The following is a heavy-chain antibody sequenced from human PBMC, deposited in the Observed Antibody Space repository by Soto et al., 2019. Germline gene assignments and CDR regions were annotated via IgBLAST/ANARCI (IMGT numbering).Heavy chain of an antibody. CDR2: IYHSGST. D-gene: IGHD1-26*01. V-gene: IGHV4-30-2*01. Sequence: TLSLTCAASGCSISSGGYSWSWIRQPPGKGLEWIGYIYHSGSTYYNPSLKSRVTISVDRSKNQFSLKLSSVTAADTAVYYCARDSGSGPFDPWGQGTLVTVSS. CDR3: ARDSGSGPFDP. J-gene: IGHJ5*02. CDR1: GCSISSGGYS.